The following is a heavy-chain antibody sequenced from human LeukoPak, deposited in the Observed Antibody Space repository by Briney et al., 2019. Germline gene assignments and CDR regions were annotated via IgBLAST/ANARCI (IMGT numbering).Heavy chain of an antibody. CDR2: INPSSGST. V-gene: IGHV1-46*01. J-gene: IGHJ4*02. CDR3: AREFQYYLDY. Sequence: VSVKVSCKTSGYTFINYYIHWVRQAPGQGLQWMGMINPSSGSTNYAQKFHGRVTMTRDTSTYTVYMEVSSLRSEDTAFYYCAREFQYYLDYWGRGSLVTVSS. CDR1: GYTFINYY.